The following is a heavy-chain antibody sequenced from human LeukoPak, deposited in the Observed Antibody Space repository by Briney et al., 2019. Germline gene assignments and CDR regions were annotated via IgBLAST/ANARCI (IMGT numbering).Heavy chain of an antibody. Sequence: SETLSLTCAVYGGSFSGYYWSWIRQPPGKGLERIGEINHSGSTNYNPSLKSRVTISVDTSKNQFSLKLSSVTAADTAVYYCARVSHVVVAATGVYGMDVWGQGTTVTVSS. D-gene: IGHD2-15*01. CDR1: GGSFSGYY. J-gene: IGHJ6*02. V-gene: IGHV4-34*01. CDR2: INHSGST. CDR3: ARVSHVVVAATGVYGMDV.